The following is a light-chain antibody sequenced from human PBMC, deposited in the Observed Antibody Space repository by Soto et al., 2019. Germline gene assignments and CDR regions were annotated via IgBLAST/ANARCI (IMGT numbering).Light chain of an antibody. J-gene: IGKJ3*01. CDR2: DAS. CDR1: QTVRNNY. CDR3: QQRSNWPLFT. V-gene: IGKV3-11*01. Sequence: EFVLTQSPGTLSLSPGERATLSCRASQTVRNNYLAWYQQKPGQAPRLLIYDASNRATGIPARFSGSGSGTDFTLTISSLEPEDFAVYYCQQRSNWPLFTFGPGTKVDIK.